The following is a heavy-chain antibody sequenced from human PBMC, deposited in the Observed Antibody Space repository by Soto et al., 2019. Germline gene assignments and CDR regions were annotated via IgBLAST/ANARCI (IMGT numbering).Heavy chain of an antibody. CDR1: GGSISSSSYY. CDR3: ARAGRGDDYDSSDYYQFDY. V-gene: IGHV4-39*01. CDR2: IYYSGST. J-gene: IGHJ4*02. D-gene: IGHD3-22*01. Sequence: SETRSLTXTDSGGSISSSSYYWGRNRQRSGKGLQWIGGIYYSGSTYYNTSRKSRVSISGDTSKNQFSLKLSSVTAADTAVYYCARAGRGDDYDSSDYYQFDYWGQGALVT.